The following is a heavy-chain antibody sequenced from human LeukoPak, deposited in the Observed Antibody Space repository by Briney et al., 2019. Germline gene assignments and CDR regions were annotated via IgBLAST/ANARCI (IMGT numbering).Heavy chain of an antibody. V-gene: IGHV3-7*01. CDR2: INEDGSGK. CDR3: ARDSGYNAFDI. Sequence: GGSLRLSCAASGFTFSTSWMTWVRQAPGKELEWLGNINEDGSGKNYVDSVKGRFTTSRDNAWNSLYLLMHSLRADDTAVYYCARDSGYNAFDIWGQGTMVTV. J-gene: IGHJ3*02. CDR1: GFTFSTSW. D-gene: IGHD5-12*01.